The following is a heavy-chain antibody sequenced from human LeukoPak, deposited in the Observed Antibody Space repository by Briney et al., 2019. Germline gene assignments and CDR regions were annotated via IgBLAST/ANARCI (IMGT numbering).Heavy chain of an antibody. CDR1: GFTFSNAW. CDR3: ARADEYSYFDY. Sequence: SGGSLRLSCAASGFTFSNAWMSWVRQAPGKGLEWVSSISSSSSYIYYADSVKGRFTISRDNAKNSLYLQMNSLRAEDTAVYYCARADEYSYFDYWGQGTLVTVSS. V-gene: IGHV3-21*01. CDR2: ISSSSSYI. D-gene: IGHD4-11*01. J-gene: IGHJ4*02.